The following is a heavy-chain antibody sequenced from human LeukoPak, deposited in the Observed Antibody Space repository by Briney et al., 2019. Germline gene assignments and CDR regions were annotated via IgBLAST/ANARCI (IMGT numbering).Heavy chain of an antibody. D-gene: IGHD3-22*01. CDR2: ISYDGSNK. CDR3: ARGDDYYDSSGYVDY. V-gene: IGHV3-30-3*01. CDR1: GFTFSSYA. Sequence: GRSLRLSCAASGFTFSSYAMHWVRQAPGKGLEWVAVISYDGSNKYYADSVKGRFTISRDNSKNTLYLQMNSLRAEDTAVYYCARGDDYYDSSGYVDYWGQGTLVTVSS. J-gene: IGHJ4*02.